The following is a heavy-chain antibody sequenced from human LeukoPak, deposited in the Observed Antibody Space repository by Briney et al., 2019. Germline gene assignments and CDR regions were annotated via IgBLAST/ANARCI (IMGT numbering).Heavy chain of an antibody. Sequence: GGSLRLSCAPSGFTFSSYWMHWVRQAPGKGLVWVSRINKEGYSTNYVDSVKGRFTVSRDNAKNTLYLQMNSLRAEDTAVYYCARDGGSALEWHAPYWGQGTLLTVAS. J-gene: IGHJ4*02. V-gene: IGHV3-74*01. CDR2: INKEGYST. CDR3: ARDGGSALEWHAPY. D-gene: IGHD3-3*01. CDR1: GFTFSSYW.